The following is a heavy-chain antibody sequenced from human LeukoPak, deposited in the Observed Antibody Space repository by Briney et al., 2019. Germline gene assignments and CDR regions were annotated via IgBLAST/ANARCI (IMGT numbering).Heavy chain of an antibody. Sequence: GGTLRLSCAASGFTFSSYAMSWVRQAPGKGLEWVSAISGSGGSTYYADSVKGRFTISRDNSKNTLYLQMNSLRAEDTAVYYCSKDPYDFWSGYFDYWGQGTLVTVSS. J-gene: IGHJ4*02. CDR3: SKDPYDFWSGYFDY. CDR2: ISGSGGST. D-gene: IGHD3-3*01. V-gene: IGHV3-23*01. CDR1: GFTFSSYA.